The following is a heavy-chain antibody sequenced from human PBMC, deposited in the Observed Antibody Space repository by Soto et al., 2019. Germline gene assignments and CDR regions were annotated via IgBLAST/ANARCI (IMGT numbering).Heavy chain of an antibody. D-gene: IGHD2-15*01. CDR1: GGSFSGYY. CDR3: AGLGVVAATNAVIDY. V-gene: IGHV4-34*01. CDR2: INHSGST. Sequence: SETLSLTCAVYGGSFSGYYWSWIRQPPGKGLEWIGEINHSGSTNYNPSLKSRVTISVDTSKNQFSLKLSSVTAADTAVYYCAGLGVVAATNAVIDYWGQGTLVTVSS. J-gene: IGHJ4*02.